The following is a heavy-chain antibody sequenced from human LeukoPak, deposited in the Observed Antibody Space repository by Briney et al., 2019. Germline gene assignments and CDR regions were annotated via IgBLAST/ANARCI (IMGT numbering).Heavy chain of an antibody. J-gene: IGHJ4*02. Sequence: GGSLRLSCAASGFTFKNYAMSWVRQAPGKGLEWVSRIDGSGDNRYYADSVKGRFTISRDNSGNTLYLQLRGLGAEDTATYYCAKVQMSTGWTFDFWGQGSLVTVSS. D-gene: IGHD2-2*01. CDR2: IDGSGDNR. V-gene: IGHV3-23*01. CDR1: GFTFKNYA. CDR3: AKVQMSTGWTFDF.